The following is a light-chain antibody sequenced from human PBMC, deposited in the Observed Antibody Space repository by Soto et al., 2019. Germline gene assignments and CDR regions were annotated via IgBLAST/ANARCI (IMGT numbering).Light chain of an antibody. CDR3: SSYAGSNTDYV. Sequence: QSVLAQPPSASGSPGQSVTISCTGTSSDVGGYKYVSWYQQHPGKVPKLMIYEVSKRPSGVPDCFSGSKSGNTASLTVSGLQAEDEADYYCSSYAGSNTDYVFGTGTKVTVL. CDR2: EVS. CDR1: SSDVGGYKY. J-gene: IGLJ1*01. V-gene: IGLV2-8*01.